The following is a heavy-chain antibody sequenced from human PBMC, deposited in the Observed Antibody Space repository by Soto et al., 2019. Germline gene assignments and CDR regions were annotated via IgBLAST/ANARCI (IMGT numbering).Heavy chain of an antibody. D-gene: IGHD6-19*01. CDR2: IYYHGNT. CDR1: GGSISSSSYY. V-gene: IGHV4-39*01. J-gene: IGHJ4*01. CDR3: ARHDGFSSGWIFDY. Sequence: SETLSLTCTVSGGSISSSSYYWGWIRQPPGKGLEWIGSIYYHGNTYSNPSLKSRVTISVDTSNNQLSLKLRSVTAADTAVYYSARHDGFSSGWIFDYWGHGTLVTVSS.